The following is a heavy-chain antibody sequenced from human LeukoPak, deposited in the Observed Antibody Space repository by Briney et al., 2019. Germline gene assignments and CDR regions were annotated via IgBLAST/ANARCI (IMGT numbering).Heavy chain of an antibody. Sequence: GGSLRLSCVASGFTFSTYTMNWIRQAPGKGLEWVSVIYSGGSTYYADSVKGRFTISRDNSKNTLYLQMNSLRAEDTAVYYCARDGRYYYYYGMDVWGQGATVTVS. J-gene: IGHJ6*02. CDR3: ARDGRYYYYYGMDV. CDR2: IYSGGST. V-gene: IGHV3-53*01. D-gene: IGHD2-15*01. CDR1: GFTFSTYT.